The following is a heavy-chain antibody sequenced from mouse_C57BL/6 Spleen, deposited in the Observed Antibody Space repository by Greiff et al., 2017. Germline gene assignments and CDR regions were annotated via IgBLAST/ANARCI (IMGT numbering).Heavy chain of an antibody. V-gene: IGHV5-4*01. CDR3: ARDAAAYYFDY. Sequence: EVQVVESGGGLVKPGGSLKLSCAASGFTFSSYAMSWVRQTLEKRLEWVATISDGGSYTYYPDNVKGRFTISRDNAKNNLYLQMSHLKSEDTAMYYCARDAAAYYFDYWGQGTTLTVSS. CDR2: ISDGGSYT. CDR1: GFTFSSYA. J-gene: IGHJ2*01.